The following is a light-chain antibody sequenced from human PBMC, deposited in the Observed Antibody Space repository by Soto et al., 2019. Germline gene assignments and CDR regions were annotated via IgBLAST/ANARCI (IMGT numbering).Light chain of an antibody. J-gene: IGLJ3*02. CDR1: SGHNTYA. Sequence: QLVLTQSPSASASLGASVKLTCTLSSGHNTYAIAWHQQQPEKGPRYLMKLNSDGSHSKGDGIPDRFSGSSSGAERYLTISSLQSEDEADYYCQTWGTGSWGFGGGTKLTVL. V-gene: IGLV4-69*01. CDR2: LNSDGSH. CDR3: QTWGTGSWG.